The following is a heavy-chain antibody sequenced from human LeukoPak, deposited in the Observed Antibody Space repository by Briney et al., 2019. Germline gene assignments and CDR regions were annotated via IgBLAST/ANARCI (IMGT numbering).Heavy chain of an antibody. J-gene: IGHJ6*01. CDR2: INPILGIA. V-gene: IGHV1-69*04. CDR3: VGDKNYDILTGYYGIMDV. Sequence: SQKVSPRASGATFSRYTISSVRHAPGQGLEWMGRINPILGIANYAQKFQGRVTITADKTTSTAHMETTRQRPEDTAVYYCVGDKNYDILTGYYGIMDVWGKGNTVTVSS. D-gene: IGHD3-9*01. CDR1: GATFSRYT.